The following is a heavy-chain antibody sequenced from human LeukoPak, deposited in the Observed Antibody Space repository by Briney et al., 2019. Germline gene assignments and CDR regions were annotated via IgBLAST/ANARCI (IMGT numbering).Heavy chain of an antibody. V-gene: IGHV1-8*01. D-gene: IGHD2-2*01. CDR1: GYTFTSYD. CDR3: ARDCRRRQYQLLVYGMDV. Sequence: GASVKVSCKASGYTFTSYDINWVRQATGQGLEWMGWMNPNSGNTGYAQKFQGRVTMTRDTSTSTVYMELSSLRSEDTAVYYCARDCRRRQYQLLVYGMDVWGQGTTVTVSS. J-gene: IGHJ6*02. CDR2: MNPNSGNT.